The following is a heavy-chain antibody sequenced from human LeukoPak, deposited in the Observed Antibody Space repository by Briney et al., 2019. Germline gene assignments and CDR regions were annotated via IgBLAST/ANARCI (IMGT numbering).Heavy chain of an antibody. V-gene: IGHV1-46*01. CDR3: ARDSLYYGSGRLYSLNY. CDR2: VNPSAGST. CDR1: GYTFTSYF. Sequence: ASVKVSCKASGYTFTSYFIHWVRQAPGQGLEWMGRVNPSAGSTTYAQKLQGRVTMTTDTSTSTAYMELRSLRSDDTAVYYCARDSLYYGSGRLYSLNYWGQGTLVTVSS. D-gene: IGHD3-10*01. J-gene: IGHJ4*02.